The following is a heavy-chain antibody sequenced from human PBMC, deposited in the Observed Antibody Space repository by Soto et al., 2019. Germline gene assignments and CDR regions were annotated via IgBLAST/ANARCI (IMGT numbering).Heavy chain of an antibody. D-gene: IGHD6-19*01. Sequence: SETLSLTCTVSGGSISSSSYYWGWIRQPPGKGLEWIGSIYYSGSTYYNPSLKSRVTISVDTSKNQFSLKLSSVTAADTAVYYCARVVGIAVADIGEFAPWGQGTRVTVSS. CDR3: ARVVGIAVADIGEFAP. J-gene: IGHJ5*02. CDR2: IYYSGST. CDR1: GGSISSSSYY. V-gene: IGHV4-39*01.